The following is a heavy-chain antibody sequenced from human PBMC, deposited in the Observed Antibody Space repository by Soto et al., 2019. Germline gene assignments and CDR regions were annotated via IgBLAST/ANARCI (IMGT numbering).Heavy chain of an antibody. Sequence: VESLKISCKGSGYSFAGYWITWVRQKPGKGLEWMGRIDPSDSQTYYSPSFRGHVTISVTKSITTVFLQWSSLRASDTAMYYCARQIYDSDTGPNFQYYYDSWGQGAPVTVSS. D-gene: IGHD3-22*01. J-gene: IGHJ4*02. CDR1: GYSFAGYW. V-gene: IGHV5-10-1*01. CDR2: IDPSDSQT. CDR3: ARQIYDSDTGPNFQYYYDS.